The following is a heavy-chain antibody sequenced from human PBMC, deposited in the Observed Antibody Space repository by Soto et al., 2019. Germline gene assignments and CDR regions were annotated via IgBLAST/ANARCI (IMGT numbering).Heavy chain of an antibody. CDR1: GFTFSSYA. V-gene: IGHV3-30-3*01. D-gene: IGHD3-3*01. J-gene: IGHJ5*02. Sequence: GGSLRLSCAASGFTFSSYAMHWVRQAPGKGLEWVAVISYDGSNKYYADSVKGRFTISRDNSKNTLYLQMNSLRAEDTAVYYCARGPIYDFWSGPQWPTTYWFDPWGQGTLVTVSS. CDR3: ARGPIYDFWSGPQWPTTYWFDP. CDR2: ISYDGSNK.